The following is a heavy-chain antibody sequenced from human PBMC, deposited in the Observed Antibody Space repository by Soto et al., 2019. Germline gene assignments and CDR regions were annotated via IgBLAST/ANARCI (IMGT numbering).Heavy chain of an antibody. V-gene: IGHV4-30-2*01. CDR3: ARAPLLQLRSLYYYYYGMDV. Sequence: QLQLQESGSGLVKPSQTLSLTCAVSGGSISSGGYSWSWIRQPPGKGLEWIGYIYHSGSTYYNPSLKSRVTISVDRSKNQFSLKLSSVTAADTAVYYCARAPLLQLRSLYYYYYGMDVWGQGTTVTVSS. J-gene: IGHJ6*02. D-gene: IGHD3-3*01. CDR1: GGSISSGGYS. CDR2: IYHSGST.